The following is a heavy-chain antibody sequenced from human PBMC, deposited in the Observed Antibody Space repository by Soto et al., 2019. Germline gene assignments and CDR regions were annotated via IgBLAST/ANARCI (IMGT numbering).Heavy chain of an antibody. J-gene: IGHJ6*02. Sequence: QVQLQESGPGLVKPSETLSLTCTVSGGSISSYHWSWIRQPPGKGLEWIGYIYYSGSTKYNPSLKSRVTISVDTSKNQFSLKLSSVTAADTAVYYCARDRTTTGDSQYYYYGMDVWGQGTTVTVS. CDR3: ARDRTTTGDSQYYYYGMDV. CDR1: GGSISSYH. V-gene: IGHV4-59*01. CDR2: IYYSGST. D-gene: IGHD2-21*01.